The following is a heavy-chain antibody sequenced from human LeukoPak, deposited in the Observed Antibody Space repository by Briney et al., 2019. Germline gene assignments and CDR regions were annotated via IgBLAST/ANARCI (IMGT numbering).Heavy chain of an antibody. CDR1: GGTFSSYA. J-gene: IGHJ3*02. CDR2: IIPIFGTA. V-gene: IGHV1-69*05. Sequence: SVKVSCKASGGTFSSYAISWVRQAPGQGLEWMGRIIPIFGTANYAQKFQGRVTITTDESTSTAYMELSSLRSEDTAVYYCARPLRGGYYNNAFNIGAKGTRVTVSS. D-gene: IGHD3-9*01. CDR3: ARPLRGGYYNNAFNI.